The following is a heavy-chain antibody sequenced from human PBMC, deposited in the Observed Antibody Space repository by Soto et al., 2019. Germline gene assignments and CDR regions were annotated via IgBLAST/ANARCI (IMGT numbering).Heavy chain of an antibody. V-gene: IGHV3-33*01. CDR1: GGIFHGYG. J-gene: IGHJ4*02. CDR2: IRVDGSNE. CDR3: ARGGIGGTVFRGYLDY. D-gene: IGHD2-15*01. Sequence: QEQLVESGGGVVQPGTSLRLSCAVPGGIFHGYGMHWVRQAPGKGLEWVAIIRVDGSNEEYADSVKGRFTISRDNSKNTLNLQMNTLGAEDTAVYYCARGGIGGTVFRGYLDYWGRGTVVTVSS.